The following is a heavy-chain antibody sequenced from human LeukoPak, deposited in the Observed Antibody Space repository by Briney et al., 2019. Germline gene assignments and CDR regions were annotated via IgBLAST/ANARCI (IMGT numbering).Heavy chain of an antibody. CDR3: ARAARRGYCSSTSCYLAY. V-gene: IGHV1-2*02. J-gene: IGHJ4*02. CDR2: INPNSGGT. D-gene: IGHD2-2*01. CDR1: GYTFTGYY. Sequence: ASVKVSCKASGYTFTGYYMHWVRQAPGQGLEWMGWINPNSGGTNYAQKFQGRVTMTRDTSISTAYMELSRLRSDDTAVYYCARAARRGYCSSTSCYLAYWGQGTLVTVSS.